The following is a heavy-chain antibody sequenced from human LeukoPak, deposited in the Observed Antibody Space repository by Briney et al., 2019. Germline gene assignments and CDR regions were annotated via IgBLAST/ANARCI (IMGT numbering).Heavy chain of an antibody. V-gene: IGHV3-20*04. D-gene: IGHD3-22*01. CDR2: IYWNGGST. J-gene: IGHJ3*02. CDR1: GFNFSTYT. Sequence: PGGSLRLSCAASGFNFSTYTINWVRQAPGKGLEWVSGIYWNGGSTGYADSVKGRFTISRDNAKNSLYLQMNSLRAEDTALYYCARDRDSSGYSNDAFDIWGQGTMVTVSS. CDR3: ARDRDSSGYSNDAFDI.